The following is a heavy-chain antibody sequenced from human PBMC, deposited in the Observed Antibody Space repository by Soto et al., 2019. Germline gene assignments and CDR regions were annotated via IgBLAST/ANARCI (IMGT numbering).Heavy chain of an antibody. V-gene: IGHV1-8*01. Sequence: ASVKVSCKASGYAFTSYDINWVRQATGQGLEWMGWMNPNSGNTGYAQKFQGRVTMTRNTSISTAYMELSSLRSEDTAVYYCARGRAPITMIVVDPFDPWGQGTLVTVS. J-gene: IGHJ5*02. CDR3: ARGRAPITMIVVDPFDP. CDR1: GYAFTSYD. D-gene: IGHD3-22*01. CDR2: MNPNSGNT.